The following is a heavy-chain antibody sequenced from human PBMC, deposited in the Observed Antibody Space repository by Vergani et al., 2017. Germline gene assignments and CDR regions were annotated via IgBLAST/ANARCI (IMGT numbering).Heavy chain of an antibody. Sequence: VQLVQSGAEVKKPGATVKISCKVSGYTFTDYYMHWVQQAPGKGLEWMGLVDPEDGETIYAEKFQGRVTIPADESTSTAYMELSSLRSEDTAVYYCARSSGYYSYYFDFWGQGTLVTVSS. V-gene: IGHV1-69-2*01. CDR2: VDPEDGET. CDR3: ARSSGYYSYYFDF. CDR1: GYTFTDYY. J-gene: IGHJ4*02. D-gene: IGHD3-22*01.